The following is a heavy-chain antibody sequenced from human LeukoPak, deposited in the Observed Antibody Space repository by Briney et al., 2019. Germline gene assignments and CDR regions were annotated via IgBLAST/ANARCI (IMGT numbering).Heavy chain of an antibody. CDR1: GGSISSYY. CDR2: IYTSGST. V-gene: IGHV4-4*07. J-gene: IGHJ6*03. CDR3: ARPAYYDFWSGYGPRYYYMDV. Sequence: SETLSLTCTVSGGSISSYYWSWIRQPAGKGLEWIGRIYTSGSTNYNPSLKSRVTMSVDTSKNQFSLKLSSVTAADTAVYYCARPAYYDFWSGYGPRYYYMDVWGKGTTVTVSS. D-gene: IGHD3-3*01.